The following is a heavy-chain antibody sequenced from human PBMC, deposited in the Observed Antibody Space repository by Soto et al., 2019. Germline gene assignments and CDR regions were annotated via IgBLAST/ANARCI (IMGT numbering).Heavy chain of an antibody. V-gene: IGHV4-59*01. CDR3: ARGGYGMIDAFDI. Sequence: SETLSLTCTVSGGAISSYYWSWIRQPPGKGLQWIGYIYYSGSTNYNPSLKSRVTISVDTSKNQFSLKLSSVTAADTAVYYCARGGYGMIDAFDIWGQGTMVT. CDR2: IYYSGST. D-gene: IGHD2-15*01. J-gene: IGHJ3*02. CDR1: GGAISSYY.